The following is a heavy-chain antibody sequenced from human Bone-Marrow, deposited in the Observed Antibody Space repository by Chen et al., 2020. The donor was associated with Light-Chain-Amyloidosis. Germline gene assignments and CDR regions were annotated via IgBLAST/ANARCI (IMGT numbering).Heavy chain of an antibody. CDR2: FDPEDEEM. Sequence: QVQLVQSGAEVKRPGVSVKVSCKVSGDSLTDLAIHWVRQAPGKGLEWVGGFDPEDEEMMYGQKFQGRVRMIEDTSTETAYMELTCLTSEDTAIYYCATDVDVGDYYETGFNYWGQGTLVTVSS. J-gene: IGHJ4*02. D-gene: IGHD3-22*01. CDR3: ATDVDVGDYYETGFNY. CDR1: GDSLTDLA. V-gene: IGHV1-24*01.